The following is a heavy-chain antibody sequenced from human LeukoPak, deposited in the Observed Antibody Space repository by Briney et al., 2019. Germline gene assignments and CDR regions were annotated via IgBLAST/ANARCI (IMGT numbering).Heavy chain of an antibody. V-gene: IGHV1-18*01. CDR3: ARFEGGGSYYDSSAFDY. CDR1: GYTFTSYG. D-gene: IGHD3-22*01. J-gene: IGHJ4*02. Sequence: GASVTVSCKASGYTFTSYGISWVRQAPGQGLEWMGWISAYNGNTNYAQKLQGRVTMTTDTSTSTAYMELRSLRSDDTAVYYCARFEGGGSYYDSSAFDYWGQGTLVTVSS. CDR2: ISAYNGNT.